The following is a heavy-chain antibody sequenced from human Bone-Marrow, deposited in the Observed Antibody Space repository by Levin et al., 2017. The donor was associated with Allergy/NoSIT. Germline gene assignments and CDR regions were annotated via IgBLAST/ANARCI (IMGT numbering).Heavy chain of an antibody. J-gene: IGHJ4*02. CDR1: GFTFSTYS. D-gene: IGHD3-3*01. Sequence: SCAASGFTFSTYSMNWVRQVPGKGLEWVSSITGTSSYKYYADSMKGRFTISRDNAKNSLSLQMNSLRAEDTGVYYCTTAPGITIFGVVKDFWGQGTPVTVSS. CDR3: TTAPGITIFGVVKDF. V-gene: IGHV3-21*03. CDR2: ITGTSSYK.